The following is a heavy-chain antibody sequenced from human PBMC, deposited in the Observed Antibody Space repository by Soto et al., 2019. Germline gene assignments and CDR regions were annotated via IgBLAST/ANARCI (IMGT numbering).Heavy chain of an antibody. CDR3: ARVYDATYFDY. J-gene: IGHJ4*02. CDR1: GFTFSDYY. V-gene: IGHV3-11*06. Sequence: AGGSLRLSCAASGFTFSDYYMSWIRQAPGKGLEWVSYISSSSSYTNYADSVKGRFTISRDNAKNSLYLQMNSLRAEDTAVYYCARVYDATYFDYWGQGTLVTVSS. D-gene: IGHD3-3*01. CDR2: ISSSSSYT.